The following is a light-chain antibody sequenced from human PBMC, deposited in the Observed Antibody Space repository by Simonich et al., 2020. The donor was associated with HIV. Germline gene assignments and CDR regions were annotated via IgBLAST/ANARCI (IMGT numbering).Light chain of an antibody. Sequence: EIVMTQSPATLSVSPGERATLSCRASQSVSSNLAWYQQKPGQAPPLLIYDASTRATGIPARFSGSVSGTEFTLTINRMQSEDFAVYYCQQRSNWITFGQGTRLEIK. CDR1: QSVSSN. V-gene: IGKV3-15*01. CDR2: DAS. CDR3: QQRSNWIT. J-gene: IGKJ5*01.